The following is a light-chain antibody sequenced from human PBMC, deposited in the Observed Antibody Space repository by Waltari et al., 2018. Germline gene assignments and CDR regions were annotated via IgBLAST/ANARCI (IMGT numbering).Light chain of an antibody. CDR3: CSFTSRSTWV. CDR1: SSDVGGYNY. V-gene: IGLV2-14*01. J-gene: IGLJ3*02. CDR2: DVS. Sequence: QSALTQPASVSGSPGQSITISCTGTSSDVGGYNYVSWYQQHPGKVPKLLIFDVSNRPSGVSNRFAGSKAGNPACLTISGLQAEDESDYYCCSFTSRSTWVVGGGTKLTVL.